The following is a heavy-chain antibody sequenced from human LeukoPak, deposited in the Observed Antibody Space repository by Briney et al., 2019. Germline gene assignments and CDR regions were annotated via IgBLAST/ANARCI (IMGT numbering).Heavy chain of an antibody. CDR3: ARGPIVVVPAANNWFDP. V-gene: IGHV1-18*01. D-gene: IGHD2-2*01. Sequence: ASVKVSCKASGYTFTSYGISWVRQAPGQGLEWMGWISAYNGNTNYAQKFQGRVTMTTDTSTSTAYMELRSLRSDDTAVYYCARGPIVVVPAANNWFDPWGQGTLVTVSS. J-gene: IGHJ5*02. CDR1: GYTFTSYG. CDR2: ISAYNGNT.